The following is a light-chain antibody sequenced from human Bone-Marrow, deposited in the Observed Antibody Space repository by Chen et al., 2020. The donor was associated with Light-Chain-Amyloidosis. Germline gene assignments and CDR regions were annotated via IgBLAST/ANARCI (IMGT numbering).Light chain of an antibody. Sequence: SYELTQPPSVSVSPGQTARITCSGDDLPTKYAYWYQQKPGQAPVLVIHRDNERPSGISERFSGASSGTTATLTISGVQAEDEADYHCQAADSSGTYEVRFGGGTKLTVL. CDR2: RDN. CDR1: DLPTKY. V-gene: IGLV3-25*03. CDR3: QAADSSGTYEVR. J-gene: IGLJ2*01.